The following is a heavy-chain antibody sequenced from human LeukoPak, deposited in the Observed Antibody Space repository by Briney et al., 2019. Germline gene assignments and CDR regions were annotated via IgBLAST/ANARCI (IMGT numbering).Heavy chain of an antibody. CDR2: IYYSGST. CDR3: ARLAGYDSGGYYSDDYYYMDV. V-gene: IGHV4-39*07. Sequence: SETLSLTCTVSGGSISSSSYYWGWIRQPPGKGLEWIGSIYYSGSTYYNPSLKSRVTISVDTSKNQFSLKLSSVTAADTAVYYCARLAGYDSGGYYSDDYYYMDVWGKGTTVTISS. J-gene: IGHJ6*03. CDR1: GGSISSSSYY. D-gene: IGHD3-22*01.